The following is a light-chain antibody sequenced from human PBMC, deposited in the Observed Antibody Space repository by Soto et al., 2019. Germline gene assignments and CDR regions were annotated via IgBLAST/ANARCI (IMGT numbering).Light chain of an antibody. V-gene: IGKV1-5*03. CDR1: KSIFSW. Sequence: DIQMTQSPSTLSASVGDRVTITCRASKSIFSWLAWYKQQPGKAPKLLIYKASSLESGVPSRFSGSGSGTEFTLTISSLQPDDYATYYCQNYDSWLLTFGGGTKVEIK. CDR3: QNYDSWLLT. J-gene: IGKJ4*01. CDR2: KAS.